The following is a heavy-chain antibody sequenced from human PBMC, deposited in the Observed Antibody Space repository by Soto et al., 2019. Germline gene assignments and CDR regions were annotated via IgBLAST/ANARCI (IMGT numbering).Heavy chain of an antibody. V-gene: IGHV1-2*04. CDR3: ARDSRQWLVTRYYYYGMDV. CDR1: GYTFTGYY. D-gene: IGHD6-19*01. J-gene: IGHJ6*02. CDR2: INPNSGGT. Sequence: GASVKVSCKASGYTFTGYYMHWVRQAPGQGLEWMGWINPNSGGTNYAQKFQGWVTMTWDTSISTAYMELSRLRSDDTAVYYCARDSRQWLVTRYYYYGMDVWGQGTTVTVSS.